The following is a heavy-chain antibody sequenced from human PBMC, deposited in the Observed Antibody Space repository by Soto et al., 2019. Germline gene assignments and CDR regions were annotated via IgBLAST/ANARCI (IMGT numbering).Heavy chain of an antibody. CDR3: ARHHAS. D-gene: IGHD2-2*01. V-gene: IGHV4-59*08. Sequence: PSENLVLTRTVSGFPLHRYYWSWIRQPPGKGLEWIGYIYYSGSTNYNPSLKSRVTISVDTSKNQFSLKLSSVTAADTAVYYCARHHASWGQGTLVTVSS. CDR1: GFPLHRYY. CDR2: IYYSGST. J-gene: IGHJ5*02.